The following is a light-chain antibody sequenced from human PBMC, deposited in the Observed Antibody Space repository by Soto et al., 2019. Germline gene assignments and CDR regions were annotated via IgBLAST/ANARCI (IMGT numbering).Light chain of an antibody. CDR1: QSISSY. CDR2: DAS. CDR3: QHRFNWPRT. J-gene: IGKJ1*01. V-gene: IGKV3-11*01. Sequence: EIVLTQSPATLSLSPGERATLSCRASQSISSYLAWYQQKPGQAPRLLIYDASNRATGIPARFSGSGSGTDFTLTISSLEPEDFALYYCQHRFNWPRTFSQGTKVDIK.